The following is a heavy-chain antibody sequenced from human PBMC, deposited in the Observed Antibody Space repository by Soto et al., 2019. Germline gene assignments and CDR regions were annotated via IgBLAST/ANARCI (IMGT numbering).Heavy chain of an antibody. V-gene: IGHV5-10-1*01. Sequence: GESLKISCKGSGYSFTSYWISWVRQMPGKGLEWMGRIDPSDSYTNYSPSFQGHVTISADKSISTAYLQWSSLKASDTAMYYCARSSYYEFGSGYYTGMWLDTSYYGMDVWGQGTTVTVSS. CDR3: ARSSYYEFGSGYYTGMWLDTSYYGMDV. CDR1: GYSFTSYW. CDR2: IDPSDSYT. D-gene: IGHD3-3*01. J-gene: IGHJ6*02.